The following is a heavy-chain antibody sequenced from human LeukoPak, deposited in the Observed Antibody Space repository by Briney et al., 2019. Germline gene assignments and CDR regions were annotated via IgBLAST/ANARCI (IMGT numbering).Heavy chain of an antibody. Sequence: PSETLSLTCTVSGGSISSYYWSWIRQPPGKGLEWIGYIYYSGSTNYNPSLKSRVTISVDTSKNQFSLKLSSVTAADTAVYYCARLPWGVVRNYYYYYGMDVWGQGTTATVSS. J-gene: IGHJ6*02. D-gene: IGHD2-15*01. CDR3: ARLPWGVVRNYYYYYGMDV. CDR1: GGSISSYY. V-gene: IGHV4-59*08. CDR2: IYYSGST.